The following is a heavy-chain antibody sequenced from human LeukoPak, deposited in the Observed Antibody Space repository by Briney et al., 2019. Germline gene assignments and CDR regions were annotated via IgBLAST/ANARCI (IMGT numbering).Heavy chain of an antibody. CDR1: GFTFSSYA. CDR3: ARVTPLVAFIDY. CDR2: ISYDGSSK. J-gene: IGHJ4*02. Sequence: GRSLRLSCAASGFTFSSYAMHWVRQAPGKGLEWVAVISYDGSSKYYADSVKGRFTISRDNSKNTLYLQMNSLRAEDTAVYYCARVTPLVAFIDYWGQGTLVTVSS. V-gene: IGHV3-30-3*01. D-gene: IGHD5-12*01.